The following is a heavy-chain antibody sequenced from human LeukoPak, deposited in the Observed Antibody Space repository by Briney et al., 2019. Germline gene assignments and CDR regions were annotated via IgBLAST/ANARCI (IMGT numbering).Heavy chain of an antibody. CDR1: GYTFTGYY. CDR3: ARGRIVPAGRHDAFDI. V-gene: IGHV1-2*02. CDR2: INPNSGGT. D-gene: IGHD2-2*01. Sequence: ASVKVSCKASGYTFTGYYMHWVRQAPGQGLEWMGWINPNSGGTNYAQKFQGRVTMTRDTSISTAYMELSRLRSDDTAVYYCARGRIVPAGRHDAFDIWGQGTMVTVSS. J-gene: IGHJ3*02.